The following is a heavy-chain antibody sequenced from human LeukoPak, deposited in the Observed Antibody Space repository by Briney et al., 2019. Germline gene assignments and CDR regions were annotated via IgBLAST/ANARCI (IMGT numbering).Heavy chain of an antibody. CDR1: GGTFSSYA. V-gene: IGHV1-69*01. CDR3: ASERHYDFWSGLTNHNWFDP. J-gene: IGHJ5*02. Sequence: ASVTVSCKASGGTFSSYAISWVRQAPGQGLEWMGGIIPIFGTANYAQKFQGRVTITADESTSTAYMELSSLRSEDTAVYYCASERHYDFWSGLTNHNWFDPWGQGTLVTVSP. CDR2: IIPIFGTA. D-gene: IGHD3-3*01.